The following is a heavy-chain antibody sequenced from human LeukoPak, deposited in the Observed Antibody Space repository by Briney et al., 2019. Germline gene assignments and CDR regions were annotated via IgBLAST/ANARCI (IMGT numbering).Heavy chain of an antibody. CDR3: AKVGYYDILTGYYPSYYYYYYMDV. V-gene: IGHV3-30*18. CDR2: VSYDGPNK. J-gene: IGHJ6*03. CDR1: GFTFSRYG. Sequence: PGGSLRLSCAASGFTFSRYGMHWVRQAPGKGLEWVAVVSYDGPNKYYADSVKGRFTISRENSKNTLYMQMNSLRAEDTAVYYCAKVGYYDILTGYYPSYYYYYYMDVWGKGTTVTISS. D-gene: IGHD3-9*01.